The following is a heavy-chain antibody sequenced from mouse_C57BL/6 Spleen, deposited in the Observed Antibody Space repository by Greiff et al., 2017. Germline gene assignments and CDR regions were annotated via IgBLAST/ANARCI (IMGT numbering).Heavy chain of an antibody. CDR1: GYAFRSYW. Sequence: VQLQQSGAELVKPGASVKISCKASGYAFRSYWMNWVKQRPGKGLEWIGQIYPGDGDTNYNGKFKGKATLTADKSSSTADMQLSSLTSEDSAVYFCARSETGYYFDYWGQGTTLTVSS. V-gene: IGHV1-80*01. D-gene: IGHD4-1*01. CDR3: ARSETGYYFDY. J-gene: IGHJ2*01. CDR2: IYPGDGDT.